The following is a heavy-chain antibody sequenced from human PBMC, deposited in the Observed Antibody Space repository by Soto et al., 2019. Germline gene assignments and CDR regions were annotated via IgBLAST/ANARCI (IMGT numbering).Heavy chain of an antibody. CDR1: GFTFSSYS. V-gene: IGHV3-21*01. J-gene: IGHJ4*02. CDR2: ISSSSSYI. Sequence: TGGSLRLSCAASGFTFSSYSMNWVRQAPGKGLEWVSSISSSSSYIYYADSVKGRFTISRDNAKNSLYLQMNSLRAEDTAVYYCARDSPNSSGFDEWGQGTLVTVSS. CDR3: ARDSPNSSGFDE. D-gene: IGHD6-19*01.